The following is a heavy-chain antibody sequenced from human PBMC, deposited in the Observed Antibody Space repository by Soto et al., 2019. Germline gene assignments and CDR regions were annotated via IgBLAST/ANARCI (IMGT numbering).Heavy chain of an antibody. Sequence: EVQLVESGGGLIQPGGSLRLSCAASGFTVSSNYMSWVRQAPGKGLEWVSVIYSGGSTYYADSVKGRFTISRDNSKNTLYRQINSLRAEDTAVSYCASPFHHGRFGELSSGMDVWGQGTTVTVSS. CDR1: GFTVSSNY. CDR3: ASPFHHGRFGELSSGMDV. V-gene: IGHV3-53*01. D-gene: IGHD3-10*01. J-gene: IGHJ6*02. CDR2: IYSGGST.